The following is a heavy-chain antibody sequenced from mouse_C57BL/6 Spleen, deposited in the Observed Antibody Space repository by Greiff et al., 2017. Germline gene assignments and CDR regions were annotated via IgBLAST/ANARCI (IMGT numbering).Heavy chain of an antibody. CDR2: IYPGDGDT. J-gene: IGHJ4*01. CDR3: ATCGSSLYYAMDY. CDR1: GYAFSGSW. D-gene: IGHD1-1*01. Sequence: VQLQQSGPELVKPGASVKISCKASGYAFSGSWMNWVKQRPGKGLEWIGRIYPGDGDTNYNGKFKGKATLTADKSSSTAYMQLSSLTSEDSAVDFCATCGSSLYYAMDYWGQGTSVTVSS. V-gene: IGHV1-82*01.